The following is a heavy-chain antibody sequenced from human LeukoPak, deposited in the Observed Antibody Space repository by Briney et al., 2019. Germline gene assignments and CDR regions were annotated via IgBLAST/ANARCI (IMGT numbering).Heavy chain of an antibody. CDR3: AKLDYYDTH. J-gene: IGHJ4*02. D-gene: IGHD3-22*01. V-gene: IGHV3-23*01. Sequence: AGSLRLSCAASGFTFSSYWMSWVRQAPGKGLEWVSSITGSSASTYYADSVKGRFTISRDNSKTTLYLQMNSLRAEDMAVYFCAKLDYYDTHWGQGTLVTVSS. CDR1: GFTFSSYW. CDR2: ITGSSAST.